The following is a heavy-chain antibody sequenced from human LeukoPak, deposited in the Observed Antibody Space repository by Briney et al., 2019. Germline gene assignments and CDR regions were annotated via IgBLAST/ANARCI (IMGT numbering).Heavy chain of an antibody. Sequence: SETLSLTCTVSGGSISSSSYYWGWIRQPPGKGLEWIGSIYYSGSTYYNPSLKSRVTISVDTFKNQFSLKLSSVTAADTAVYYCAREDHDYSNYGIDYWGQGTLVTVSS. V-gene: IGHV4-39*02. D-gene: IGHD4-11*01. CDR1: GGSISSSSYY. J-gene: IGHJ4*02. CDR2: IYYSGST. CDR3: AREDHDYSNYGIDY.